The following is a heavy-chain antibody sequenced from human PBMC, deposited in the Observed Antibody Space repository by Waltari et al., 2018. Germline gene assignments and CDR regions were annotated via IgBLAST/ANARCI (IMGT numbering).Heavy chain of an antibody. J-gene: IGHJ1*01. CDR2: IRGSGGST. CDR3: ASFTSREGGGVEYFQH. V-gene: IGHV3-23*01. CDR1: GFTFSSYA. D-gene: IGHD1-26*01. Sequence: EVQLLESGGGLVQPGGSLRLSCAASGFTFSSYAMSWVRQAPGKGLEWVSAIRGSGGSTYYADSVKGRFTISRDNSKNTLYLQMNSLRAEDTAVYYCASFTSREGGGVEYFQHWGQGTLVTVSS.